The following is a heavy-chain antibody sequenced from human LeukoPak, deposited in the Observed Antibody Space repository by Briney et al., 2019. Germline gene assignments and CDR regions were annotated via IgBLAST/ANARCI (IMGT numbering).Heavy chain of an antibody. V-gene: IGHV3-9*01. Sequence: PGGSLRLSCAASGFTFDDYAMHWVRQAPGKGLEWVSGISWNSGSIDYADSVKGRFTISRDNGKNSLYLQMNSLRAEDTALYYCAKTTPVGGDCCQYYFGMDVWGQGTTVTVSS. J-gene: IGHJ6*02. CDR1: GFTFDDYA. CDR2: ISWNSGSI. CDR3: AKTTPVGGDCCQYYFGMDV. D-gene: IGHD2-21*02.